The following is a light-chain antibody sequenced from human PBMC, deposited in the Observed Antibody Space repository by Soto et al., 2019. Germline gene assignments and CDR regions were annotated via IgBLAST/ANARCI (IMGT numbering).Light chain of an antibody. V-gene: IGKV1-5*03. CDR2: KAS. CDR1: QTISSW. J-gene: IGKJ1*01. CDR3: QHYDSYSEA. Sequence: DIQMTQSPSTLSGSVGDRVTITCRASQTISSWLAWYQQKPGKAPKLLIYKASTLKSGVPSWFSGSGSGTEFPLTISSLQPDDFATYYCQHYDSYSEAFGQGTKVELK.